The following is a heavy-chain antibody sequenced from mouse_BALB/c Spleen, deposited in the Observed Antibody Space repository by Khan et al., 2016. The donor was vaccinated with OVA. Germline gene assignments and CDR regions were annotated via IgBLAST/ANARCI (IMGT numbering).Heavy chain of an antibody. D-gene: IGHD2-10*01. V-gene: IGHV1-4*01. J-gene: IGHJ3*01. CDR2: INPSNDYT. CDR1: GYTFTSYT. CDR3: TSDRPCYVNYGAGFAY. Sequence: QVQLQQSGAELARPGASVKMSCKASGYTFTSYTMHWVKQRPGQGLEWIGYINPSNDYTNYNQKFKDKATLTADKSTSTAYMQLSSLTSEDSAVXYSTSDRPCYVNYGAGFAYWGQGTLVTVSA.